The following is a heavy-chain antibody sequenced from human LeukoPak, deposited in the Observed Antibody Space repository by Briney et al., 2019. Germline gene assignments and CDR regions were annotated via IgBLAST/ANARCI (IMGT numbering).Heavy chain of an antibody. V-gene: IGHV1-2*02. D-gene: IGHD3-22*01. Sequence: ASVKVSCKASGYTFTGYYMHWVRQAPGQGLEWMGWINPTNGGTNYTQKFQGRVTMTTDTSTNTAYMELRWLTSDDTAVYYCARPRIESGGYYYGHWGQGTLVTVSS. J-gene: IGHJ4*02. CDR2: INPTNGGT. CDR1: GYTFTGYY. CDR3: ARPRIESGGYYYGH.